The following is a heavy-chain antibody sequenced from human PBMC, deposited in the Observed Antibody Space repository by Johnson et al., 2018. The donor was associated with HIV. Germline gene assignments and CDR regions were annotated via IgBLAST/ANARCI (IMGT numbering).Heavy chain of an antibody. CDR1: GFTVSNNY. CDR3: AKPPLITMIVVVADGANAFDI. CDR2: IYSGGNT. V-gene: IGHV3-66*02. J-gene: IGHJ3*02. Sequence: MLLVESGGGLVQPGGSLRLSCATSGFTVSNNYMSWVRQAPGKGLEWVSLIYSGGNTYYADSVKGRFTISRDNSKNTLYLQMNSLRAEDTAVYYCAKPPLITMIVVVADGANAFDIWGQGTMVTVSS. D-gene: IGHD3-22*01.